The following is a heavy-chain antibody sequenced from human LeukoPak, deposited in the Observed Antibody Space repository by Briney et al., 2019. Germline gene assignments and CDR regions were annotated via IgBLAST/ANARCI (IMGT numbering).Heavy chain of an antibody. D-gene: IGHD3-22*01. J-gene: IGHJ6*02. Sequence: GGSLRLSCSASGFTFSNYAMHWVRQAPGKGLEYVSAISSNGGSTFYADSVKGRFTISRDNSKNTVFLHMDSLRAEDTAVYYCARVKMYDYDGGAYRGNYYYFYAMDVWGQGTTVTVSS. CDR3: ARVKMYDYDGGAYRGNYYYFYAMDV. V-gene: IGHV3-64*04. CDR2: ISSNGGST. CDR1: GFTFSNYA.